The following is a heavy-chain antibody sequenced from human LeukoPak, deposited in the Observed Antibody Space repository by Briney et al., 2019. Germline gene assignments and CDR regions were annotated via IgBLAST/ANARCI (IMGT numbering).Heavy chain of an antibody. Sequence: PSETLSLTCTVSGGSISSYYWSWIRQPPGKGLEWIGYIYYSGSSNYNPSLKSRVTISVDTSKNQFSLKLSSVTAADTAVYYCARGGWYGRYFDYWGQGTLVTVSS. V-gene: IGHV4-59*08. D-gene: IGHD6-19*01. J-gene: IGHJ4*02. CDR2: IYYSGSS. CDR1: GGSISSYY. CDR3: ARGGWYGRYFDY.